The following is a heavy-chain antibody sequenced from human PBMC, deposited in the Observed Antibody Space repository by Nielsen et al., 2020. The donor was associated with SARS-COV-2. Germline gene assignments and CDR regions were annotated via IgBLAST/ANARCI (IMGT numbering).Heavy chain of an antibody. CDR2: IYYSGST. CDR3: ARYVAGTSEYFQH. CDR1: GGSISSYY. V-gene: IGHV4-59*08. Sequence: SETLSLTCTVSGGSISSYYWSWIRQPPGKGLEWFGYIYYSGSTNYNPSLKSRVTISVDTSKNQFSLKLSSVTAADTAVYYCARYVAGTSEYFQHWGQGTLVTVSS. J-gene: IGHJ1*01. D-gene: IGHD6-19*01.